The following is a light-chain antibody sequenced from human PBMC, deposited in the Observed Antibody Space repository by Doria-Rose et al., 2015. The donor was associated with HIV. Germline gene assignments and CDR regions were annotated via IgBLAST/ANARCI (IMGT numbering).Light chain of an antibody. Sequence: EIVMTQSPGTLSLSPGERATLSCRDSQGFSSTYLAWYQQKPGQAPSLLIYDGSTRATGIPDRFSASGSGTDFTLTINRLEPEDFALYYCHQYGTSWTFGQGTKVEI. V-gene: IGKV3-20*01. CDR1: QGFSSTY. J-gene: IGKJ1*01. CDR2: DGS. CDR3: HQYGTSWT.